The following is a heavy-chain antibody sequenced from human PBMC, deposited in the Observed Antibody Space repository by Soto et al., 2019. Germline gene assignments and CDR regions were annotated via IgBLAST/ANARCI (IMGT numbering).Heavy chain of an antibody. Sequence: ESVGGVVQPGRSLRLSCAASGFTFSSYAMHWVRQAPGKGLEWVAVISYDGSNKYYADSVKGRFTISRDNSKNTLYLQMNSLRAEDTAVYYCAPQEGRWGQGTLVTVSS. D-gene: IGHD1-26*01. CDR1: GFTFSSYA. CDR3: APQEGR. CDR2: ISYDGSNK. V-gene: IGHV3-30-3*01. J-gene: IGHJ4*02.